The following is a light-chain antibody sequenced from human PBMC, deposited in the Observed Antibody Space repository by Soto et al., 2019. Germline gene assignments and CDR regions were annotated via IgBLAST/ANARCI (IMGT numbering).Light chain of an antibody. CDR1: QSVSSNY. CDR2: GAS. J-gene: IGKJ2*01. CDR3: QQYGSSPYT. V-gene: IGKV3-20*01. Sequence: EIVLTQSPGTLSLSPGEGATLSCRASQSVSSNYLAWYQQKPGQAPRLLIYGASTRATGIPGRFSGSGSGTDFTLTISRLEPEDFAVYYCQQYGSSPYTFGQGTKPEIK.